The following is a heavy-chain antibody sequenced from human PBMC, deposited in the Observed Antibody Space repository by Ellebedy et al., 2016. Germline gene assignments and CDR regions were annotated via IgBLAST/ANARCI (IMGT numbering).Heavy chain of an antibody. Sequence: ASVKVSCXASGYTFSNYAISWVRQAPGQGLEWMGIIYPDGVTTTYAQKFQGRVSITRDTSTGTFYIELSSLRSEDTALYYCARDANDAFDHWGQGTLVTVSS. CDR3: ARDANDAFDH. D-gene: IGHD1-1*01. CDR2: IYPDGVTT. J-gene: IGHJ4*02. CDR1: GYTFSNYA. V-gene: IGHV1-46*01.